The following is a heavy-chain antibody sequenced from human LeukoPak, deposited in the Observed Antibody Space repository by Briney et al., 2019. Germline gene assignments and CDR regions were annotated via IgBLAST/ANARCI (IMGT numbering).Heavy chain of an antibody. CDR1: GFTFSSYA. Sequence: QTGGSLRLFCAASGFTFSSYAMSWVRQAPGKGLEWVSAISGSGGSTYYADSVKGRFTISRDNSKNTLYLQMNSLRAEDTAVYYCAKDCGGGYGPPYFDYWGQGTLVTVSS. V-gene: IGHV3-23*01. CDR2: ISGSGGST. D-gene: IGHD5-12*01. J-gene: IGHJ4*02. CDR3: AKDCGGGYGPPYFDY.